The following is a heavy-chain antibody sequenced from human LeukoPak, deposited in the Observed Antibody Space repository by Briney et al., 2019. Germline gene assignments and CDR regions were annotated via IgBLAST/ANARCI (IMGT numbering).Heavy chain of an antibody. D-gene: IGHD5-18*01. J-gene: IGHJ5*02. Sequence: GGSLRLSCPASAFTFSSYAMSWVRQAPGKGLEWVSAISGSGGSTYYADSVKGRFTISRDNSKNTLYLQMNSLRAEDTAVYCCAKDQRQSVDTAMVTWFDPWGQGTLVTVSS. CDR1: AFTFSSYA. V-gene: IGHV3-23*01. CDR2: ISGSGGST. CDR3: AKDQRQSVDTAMVTWFDP.